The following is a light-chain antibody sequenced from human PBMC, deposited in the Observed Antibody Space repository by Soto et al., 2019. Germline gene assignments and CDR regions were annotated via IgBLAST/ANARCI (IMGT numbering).Light chain of an antibody. CDR1: QSVDSSC. Sequence: EIVWTQSPGTLSLSPWERATLSCRASQSVDSSCLAWYHQRPGQAPRLLIYGASSRATGIPDRFSGSGSGTDFTLTISRLEPEDFAVYYCQHFGSSRGTFGQGTKVDIK. CDR3: QHFGSSRGT. V-gene: IGKV3-20*01. J-gene: IGKJ1*01. CDR2: GAS.